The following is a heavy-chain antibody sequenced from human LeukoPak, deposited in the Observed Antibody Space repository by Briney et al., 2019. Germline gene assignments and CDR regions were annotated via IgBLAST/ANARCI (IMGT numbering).Heavy chain of an antibody. Sequence: GGSLRLSCAASGFTFSSYAVSWVRQAPGKGLEWVSAISGSGGSTCYADSVKGRFTISRDNSKNTLYLQMNSLRAEDTAVYYCAPGGRTGGVLLSGYWGQGTLVTVSS. CDR1: GFTFSSYA. D-gene: IGHD2-8*02. J-gene: IGHJ4*02. CDR3: APGGRTGGVLLSGY. CDR2: ISGSGGST. V-gene: IGHV3-23*01.